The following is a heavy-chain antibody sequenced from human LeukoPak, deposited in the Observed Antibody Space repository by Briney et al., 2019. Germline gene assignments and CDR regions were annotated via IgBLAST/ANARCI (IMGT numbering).Heavy chain of an antibody. CDR3: ARYYGDYEDAFDI. CDR1: GGSISSYY. D-gene: IGHD4-17*01. J-gene: IGHJ3*02. CDR2: IYYSGST. Sequence: SETLSLTCTVSGGSISSYYWSWIRQPPGKGLEWIGYIYYSGSTNYNPSLKSRVTISVDTPKNQLSLKLSSVTAADTAVYYCARYYGDYEDAFDIWGQGTMVTVSS. V-gene: IGHV4-59*01.